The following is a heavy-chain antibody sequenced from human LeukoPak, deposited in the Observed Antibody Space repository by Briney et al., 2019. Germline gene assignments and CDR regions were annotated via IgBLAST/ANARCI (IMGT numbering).Heavy chain of an antibody. D-gene: IGHD6-13*01. V-gene: IGHV4-59*01. CDR1: GGSISSYY. CDR2: IYYSGST. J-gene: IGHJ4*02. Sequence: SETLSLTCTVSGGSISSYYWSWIRQPPGKGLEWIGYIYYSGSTNYNPSLKSRVTISVDTSKNQFSLKLSSVTAADTAVYYCARVGYSSSWYPYYFDYWAREPWSPSPQ. CDR3: ARVGYSSSWYPYYFDY.